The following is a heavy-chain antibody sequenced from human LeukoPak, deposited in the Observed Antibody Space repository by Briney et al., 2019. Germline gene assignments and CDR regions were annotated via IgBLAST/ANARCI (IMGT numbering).Heavy chain of an antibody. CDR3: ASMVITHIGAFDI. V-gene: IGHV4-34*01. CDR2: INHSGST. CDR1: GGSFSGYY. Sequence: PSETLSLTCAVYGGSFSGYYWSWIRQPPGKGLEWIGEINHSGSTNYNPSLKSRVTISVDTSKNQFSLKLSSVTAADTAVYYCASMVITHIGAFDIWGQGTMVTVSS. D-gene: IGHD3-22*01. J-gene: IGHJ3*02.